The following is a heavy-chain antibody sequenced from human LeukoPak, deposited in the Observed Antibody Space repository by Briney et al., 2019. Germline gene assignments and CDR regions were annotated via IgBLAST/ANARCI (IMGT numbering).Heavy chain of an antibody. Sequence: SETLSLTCAVYGGSFSGYYWSWIRQPPGKGLEWIGEINHSGSTNYNPSLKSRVTISVDTSKNQFSLKLSSVTAADTAVYYCAREGRYYDSSGYSVAQPDYWGQGTLVTVSS. CDR2: INHSGST. CDR1: GGSFSGYY. J-gene: IGHJ4*02. CDR3: AREGRYYDSSGYSVAQPDY. D-gene: IGHD3-22*01. V-gene: IGHV4-34*01.